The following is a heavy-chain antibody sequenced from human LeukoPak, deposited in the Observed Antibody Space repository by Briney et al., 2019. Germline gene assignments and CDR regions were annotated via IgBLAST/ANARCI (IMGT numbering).Heavy chain of an antibody. V-gene: IGHV4-59*01. Sequence: PSETLSLTCTVSGGSISSSYWSWVRQPPGKGLEWIGYIYNSGSTNYNPSLKSRVTISVGTSKNQFSLKLSSMTAADTAVYYCARSPGSGVVVAPKYYYYLDVWGKGTTVTVSS. D-gene: IGHD2-15*01. CDR3: ARSPGSGVVVAPKYYYYLDV. J-gene: IGHJ6*03. CDR2: IYNSGST. CDR1: GGSISSSY.